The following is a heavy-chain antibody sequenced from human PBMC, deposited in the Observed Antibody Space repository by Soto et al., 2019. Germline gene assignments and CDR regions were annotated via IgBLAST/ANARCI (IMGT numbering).Heavy chain of an antibody. J-gene: IGHJ6*02. Sequence: VQLLESGGGLVQPGGSLRLSCAASGFTFSKNAMSWVRQAPGKGLEWVSSISGNAGSTYYADSVKGRLTISRDNSKNTLCLQSNSVRAEDTAVYYCAKSRQQLIGYYYYYGMDVWGQGTTVTVSS. V-gene: IGHV3-23*01. D-gene: IGHD3-22*01. CDR3: AKSRQQLIGYYYYYGMDV. CDR2: ISGNAGST. CDR1: GFTFSKNA.